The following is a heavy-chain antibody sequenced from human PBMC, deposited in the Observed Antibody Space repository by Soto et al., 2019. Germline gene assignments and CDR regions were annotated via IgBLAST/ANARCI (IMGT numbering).Heavy chain of an antibody. CDR1: GGSISSGGYS. CDR2: IYHSGST. D-gene: IGHD4-4*01. J-gene: IGHJ5*01. V-gene: IGHV4-30-2*01. CDR3: ARSPTDENWFDS. Sequence: TLSLTCAVSGGSISSGGYSWSWIRQPPGKGLEWIGYIYHSGSTYYNPSLKSRVTISVDRSKNQFSLKLSSVTAADTAVYYCARSPTDENWFDSWGQGTLVTVSS.